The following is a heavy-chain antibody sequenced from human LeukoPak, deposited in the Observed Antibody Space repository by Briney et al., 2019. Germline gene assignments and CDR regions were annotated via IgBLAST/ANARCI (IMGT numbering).Heavy chain of an antibody. CDR1: GGSISTYY. J-gene: IGHJ4*02. D-gene: IGHD2-2*01. V-gene: IGHV4-59*01. CDR2: IYYTGST. CDR3: ARAGRRVVPAAHFDY. Sequence: SETLSLTCTVSGGSISTYYWSWIRQPPGKGLEWIGYIYYTGSTNYNPSLKSRVTISVDTSKNQFSLKLSSVTAADTAVYYCARAGRRVVPAAHFDYWGQGTLVTVSS.